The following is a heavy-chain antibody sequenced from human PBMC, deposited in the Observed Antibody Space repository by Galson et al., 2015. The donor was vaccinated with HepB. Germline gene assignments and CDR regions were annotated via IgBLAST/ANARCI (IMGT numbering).Heavy chain of an antibody. CDR3: ARSNIVVVPADTYNWFDP. V-gene: IGHV1-3*01. CDR2: MNAGNGNT. CDR1: GYTFTNYA. J-gene: IGHJ5*02. D-gene: IGHD2-2*01. Sequence: SVKVSCQSSGYTFTNYAIHWVRQAPGQRLEWMGWMNAGNGNTKYSQKFQGRVTITRDTTASTAYMELSSLRSEATAVYYCARSNIVVVPADTYNWFDPWGQGTLVTVSS.